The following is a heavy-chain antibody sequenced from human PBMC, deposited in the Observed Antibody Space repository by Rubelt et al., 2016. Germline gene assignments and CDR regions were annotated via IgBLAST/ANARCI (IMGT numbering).Heavy chain of an antibody. J-gene: IGHJ5*02. V-gene: IGHV3-23*01. CDR3: AKARPGSTGWLNWFDP. D-gene: IGHD6-19*01. Sequence: QAPGRGLEWVSAVSGGGGRTYYPDSVRGRFTISRDNSKNTLYLQVTSLRAEDTAVYYCAKARPGSTGWLNWFDPWGQGTLVTVSS. CDR2: VSGGGGRT.